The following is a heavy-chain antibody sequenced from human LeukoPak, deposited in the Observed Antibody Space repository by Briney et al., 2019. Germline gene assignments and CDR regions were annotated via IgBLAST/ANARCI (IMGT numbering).Heavy chain of an antibody. Sequence: SETLSLTCSVSGDSISTNEWWSWVRQPPGRGLEWIGEVFHSGSTNYNPSLKSRVTISIDKSKNQFSLEVTSVTAADTAIYYCARDLAVAGTNYFDFWGQGVLVTVSS. CDR3: ARDLAVAGTNYFDF. D-gene: IGHD6-19*01. V-gene: IGHV4-4*02. CDR2: VFHSGST. J-gene: IGHJ4*02. CDR1: GDSISTNEW.